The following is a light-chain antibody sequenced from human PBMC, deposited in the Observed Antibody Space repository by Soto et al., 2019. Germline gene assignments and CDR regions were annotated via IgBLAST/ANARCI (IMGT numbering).Light chain of an antibody. CDR3: QTWGTGYKV. J-gene: IGLJ3*02. V-gene: IGLV4-69*02. Sequence: QPVLTQSPSASASLGASVKLTCTLSSGHSSYTIAWHQQQPEKGPRFLMRLNSGGSHSKGDGIPDRFSGSSSGAERYLTISSLPSEDEADYYCQTWGTGYKVFGGGTKLTVL. CDR2: LNSGGSH. CDR1: SGHSSYT.